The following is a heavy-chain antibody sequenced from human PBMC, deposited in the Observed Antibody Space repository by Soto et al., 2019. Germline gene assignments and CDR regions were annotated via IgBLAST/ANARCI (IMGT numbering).Heavy chain of an antibody. D-gene: IGHD3-22*01. CDR2: INGGNGNT. Sequence: ASVKVSCKASGYTFTSYAMHWVRQAPGQRLEWMGWINGGNGNTKYSQKFQGRVTITRDTSASTAYMELSSLRSEDTAVYYCARQASGYYYGWFDPWGQGTLVTVSS. CDR3: ARQASGYYYGWFDP. CDR1: GYTFTSYA. V-gene: IGHV1-3*01. J-gene: IGHJ5*02.